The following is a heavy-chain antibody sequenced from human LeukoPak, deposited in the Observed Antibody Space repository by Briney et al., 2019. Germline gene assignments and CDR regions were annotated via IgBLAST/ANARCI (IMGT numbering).Heavy chain of an antibody. Sequence: GGPLRLSCGASGFILDDYAMHWLRKAREEGVEWVSLISGDGGSTYYADSVKGRFTISRDNSKNSLYLQMNSLRTEDTALYYCAKDQSVVVTAFLDYCGQGTGVIVSA. CDR2: ISGDGGST. D-gene: IGHD2-21*02. J-gene: IGHJ4*02. V-gene: IGHV3-43*02. CDR3: AKDQSVVVTAFLDY. CDR1: GFILDDYA.